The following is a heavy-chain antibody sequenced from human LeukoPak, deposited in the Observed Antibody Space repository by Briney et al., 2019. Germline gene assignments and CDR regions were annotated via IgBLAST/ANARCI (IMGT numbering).Heavy chain of an antibody. V-gene: IGHV3-20*04. Sequence: GGSLRLSCAASGLTFDDYGMSWVRQAPGKGLEWVSGINWNGGSTGYADSVKGRFTISRDNAKNSLYLQMNSLRAEDTAVYYCAMGNKRSTVGAGGSSRRFDYWGQGTLVTVSS. CDR1: GLTFDDYG. J-gene: IGHJ4*02. CDR3: AMGNKRSTVGAGGSSRRFDY. CDR2: INWNGGST. D-gene: IGHD2-15*01.